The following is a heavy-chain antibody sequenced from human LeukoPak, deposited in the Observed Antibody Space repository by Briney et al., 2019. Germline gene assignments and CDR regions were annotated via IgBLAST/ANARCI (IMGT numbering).Heavy chain of an antibody. V-gene: IGHV3-64*01. J-gene: IGHJ5*02. Sequence: PGGALRLSCAASGFTFSSYAMHWVRQAPGKGLEYVSANRSNGGSTYYANSVKGRFTISRDNSKNTLYLQMGSLSAEDMAVYYCARDREVAATPDGFDPWGQGTLVTVSS. D-gene: IGHD2-15*01. CDR2: NRSNGGST. CDR3: ARDREVAATPDGFDP. CDR1: GFTFSSYA.